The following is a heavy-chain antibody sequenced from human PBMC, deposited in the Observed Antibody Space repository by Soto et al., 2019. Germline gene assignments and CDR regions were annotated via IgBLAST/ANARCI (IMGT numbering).Heavy chain of an antibody. V-gene: IGHV1-8*01. D-gene: IGHD3-10*01. J-gene: IGHJ6*02. CDR1: GYTFTSYD. Sequence: ASVKVSCKASGYTFTSYDINWVRQATGQGLEWMGWMNPNSGNTGYAQKFQGRVTMTRNTSISTAYMELSSLRSEDTAVYYCARGLSVLLWFGGYGMDVWGQGTTVTVSS. CDR2: MNPNSGNT. CDR3: ARGLSVLLWFGGYGMDV.